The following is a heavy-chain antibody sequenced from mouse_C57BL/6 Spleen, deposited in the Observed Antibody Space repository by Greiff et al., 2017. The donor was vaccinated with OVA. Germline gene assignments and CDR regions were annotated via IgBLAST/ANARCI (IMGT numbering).Heavy chain of an antibody. V-gene: IGHV1-18*01. Sequence: EVQLQESGPELVKPGASVKIPCKASGYTFTDYNMDWVKQSHGKSLEWIGDINPNNGGTIYNQKFKGKATLTVDKSSSTAYMELRSLTSEDTAVYYCARPSYYGSSYFDYWGQGTTLTVSS. CDR1: GYTFTDYN. J-gene: IGHJ2*01. CDR3: ARPSYYGSSYFDY. CDR2: INPNNGGT. D-gene: IGHD1-1*01.